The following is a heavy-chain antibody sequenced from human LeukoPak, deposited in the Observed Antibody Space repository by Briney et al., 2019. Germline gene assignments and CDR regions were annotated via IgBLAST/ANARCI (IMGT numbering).Heavy chain of an antibody. CDR1: GGTFSSYA. CDR2: IIPIFGTA. D-gene: IGHD3-10*01. CDR3: ARGGVLFEGSGSYYRKPPYHYYYGMDV. J-gene: IGHJ6*02. V-gene: IGHV1-69*13. Sequence: SVKVSCKASGGTFSSYAISWVRQAPGQGLEWMGGIIPIFGTANYAQKFQGRVTITADESTSTAYMELSSLRSEDTAVYYCARGGVLFEGSGSYYRKPPYHYYYGMDVWGQGTTVTVSS.